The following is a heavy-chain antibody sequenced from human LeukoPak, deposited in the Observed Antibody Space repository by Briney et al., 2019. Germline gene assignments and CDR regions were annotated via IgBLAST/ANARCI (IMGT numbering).Heavy chain of an antibody. CDR2: ISGSSSVI. D-gene: IGHD5-24*01. V-gene: IGHV3-48*01. J-gene: IGHJ4*02. CDR3: ARDLRWGVYFDY. CDR1: GFTFSSYN. Sequence: GGSLRLSCAASGFTFSSYNMNWVRQTPGKGREWVSCISGSSSVIYYADSVKGRFTISRDNAKNSLYLQMNSLRAEDTAVYYCARDLRWGVYFDYWGQGTLVTVSS.